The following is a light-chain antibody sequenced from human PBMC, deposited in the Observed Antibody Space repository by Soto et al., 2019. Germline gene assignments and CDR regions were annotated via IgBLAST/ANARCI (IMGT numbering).Light chain of an antibody. CDR2: YDS. V-gene: IGLV3-21*04. CDR1: NIGTKS. Sequence: SYELTQPPSVSVAPGKTARISCGRNNIGTKSVHWYQQKPGQAPELVIYYDSARPSGIPERFSGSNAGNTATLTISTVEAGDEADYYCQVWDRSSDHRVVFGGGTKLTVL. CDR3: QVWDRSSDHRVV. J-gene: IGLJ2*01.